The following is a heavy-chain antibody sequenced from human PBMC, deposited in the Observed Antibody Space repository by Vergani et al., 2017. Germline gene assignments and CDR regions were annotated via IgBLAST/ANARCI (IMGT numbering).Heavy chain of an antibody. J-gene: IGHJ4*02. D-gene: IGHD3-16*01. CDR3: ARDTSQHFDH. CDR2: INWGGGST. CDR1: GFTLSIYW. Sequence: EVQLVESGGGLVQPGGSLRLSCAASGFTLSIYWMSWVRKIPGKGLEWVSGINWGGGSTAYADSVRGRFTMSRDNAQNSLDLQMYSLRVEDTAFYYCARDTSQHFDHWGQGVRVSVSS. V-gene: IGHV3-20*04.